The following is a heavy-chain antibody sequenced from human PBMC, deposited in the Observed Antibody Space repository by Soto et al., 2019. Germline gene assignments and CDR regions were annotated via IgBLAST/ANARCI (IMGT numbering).Heavy chain of an antibody. CDR1: GFTFSSYP. V-gene: IGHV3-23*01. J-gene: IGHJ4*02. CDR3: AKTLYYYDSSGYQ. CDR2: ISGSGGST. D-gene: IGHD3-22*01. Sequence: GGSLRLSCAASGFTFSSYPMNWVRQAPGKGLEWVSCISGSGGSTQYADSVKGRFTISRDNIYNTLYLQMNSLRAEDTAVYYCAKTLYYYDSSGYQWGQGTLVTVSS.